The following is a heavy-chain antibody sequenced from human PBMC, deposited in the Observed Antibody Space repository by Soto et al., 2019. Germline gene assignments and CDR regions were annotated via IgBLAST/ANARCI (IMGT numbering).Heavy chain of an antibody. Sequence: SVKVSCKASGGTFSSYAISWVRQAPGQGLEWMGGIIPIFGTANYAQKFQGRVTITADESTSTAYMELSSLRSEDTAVYYCARARYCTNGVCWSYYFDYWGQGTLVTVS. D-gene: IGHD2-8*01. CDR2: IIPIFGTA. CDR1: GGTFSSYA. CDR3: ARARYCTNGVCWSYYFDY. J-gene: IGHJ4*02. V-gene: IGHV1-69*13.